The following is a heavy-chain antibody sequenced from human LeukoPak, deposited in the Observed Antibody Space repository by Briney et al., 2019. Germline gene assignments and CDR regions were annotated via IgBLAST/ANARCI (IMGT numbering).Heavy chain of an antibody. CDR3: ARDSTYYYDSGSSGPHYFDN. D-gene: IGHD3-10*01. CDR2: ISSGGTYE. J-gene: IGHJ4*02. Sequence: AGGSLRLSCAASGFTFSNYAMHWVRQAPGKGLEWVSLISSGGTYEYYADSVKGRFTISRDNSKDTLYLQLNSLRAEYTAVYYCARDSTYYYDSGSSGPHYFDNWGQGTLVTVSS. V-gene: IGHV3-30*01. CDR1: GFTFSNYA.